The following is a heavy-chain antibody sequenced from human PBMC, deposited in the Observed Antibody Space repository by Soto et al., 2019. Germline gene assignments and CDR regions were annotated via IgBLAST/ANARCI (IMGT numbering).Heavy chain of an antibody. CDR3: AGRTYG. D-gene: IGHD4-17*01. V-gene: IGHV3-53*04. Sequence: EVQLVESGGGLVQPGGSLRLSCAASGFDVSSNYMSWVRQAPGKGLEWVPLIYSGGTTYYADSVKGRFTISRHSSKNTLYLQMNSLRVEDTAVYYCAGRTYGWGQGTMVTVSA. CDR2: IYSGGTT. CDR1: GFDVSSNY. J-gene: IGHJ3*01.